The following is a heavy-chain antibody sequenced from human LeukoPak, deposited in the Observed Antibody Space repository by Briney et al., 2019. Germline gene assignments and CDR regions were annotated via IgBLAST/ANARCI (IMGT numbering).Heavy chain of an antibody. D-gene: IGHD1-1*01. CDR2: ISSSGSAI. CDR3: ARGATGTTFDY. CDR1: GFTFSNFE. V-gene: IGHV3-48*03. J-gene: IGHJ4*02. Sequence: PGGSLRLSCAASGFTFSNFEMTWVRQAPEKGLELVSYISSSGSAIYYGDSVKGRFTISRDNAKNSLYLQMNSLRAEDTALYYCARGATGTTFDYWGQGTLVTVSS.